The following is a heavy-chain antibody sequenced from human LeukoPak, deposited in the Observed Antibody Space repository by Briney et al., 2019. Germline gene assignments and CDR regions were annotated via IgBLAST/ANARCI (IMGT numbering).Heavy chain of an antibody. V-gene: IGHV4-59*08. CDR1: GGSISSYY. Sequence: SETLSLTCTVSGGSISSYYWSWIRQPPGKGLEWIGYIYYSGSTNYNPSLKSRVTISVDSSKNQFSLKLSSVTAADTAVYYCARHLPLLKGYYGSGEDWFDPWGQGTLVTVSS. CDR2: IYYSGST. J-gene: IGHJ5*02. CDR3: ARHLPLLKGYYGSGEDWFDP. D-gene: IGHD3-10*01.